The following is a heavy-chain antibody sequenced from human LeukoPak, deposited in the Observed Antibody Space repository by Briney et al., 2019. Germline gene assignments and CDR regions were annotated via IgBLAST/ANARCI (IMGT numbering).Heavy chain of an antibody. J-gene: IGHJ5*02. D-gene: IGHD5-18*01. Sequence: RGSLRLSCAASGFTFSSHGMHWVRQAPGKGLEWVALIWYDGSKKYYADSVKGRFTISRDDSKNTLYLQMNSLRAEDTAMYYCAKDLSYGSNWFDPWGQGTLVTVSS. V-gene: IGHV3-33*06. CDR2: IWYDGSKK. CDR3: AKDLSYGSNWFDP. CDR1: GFTFSSHG.